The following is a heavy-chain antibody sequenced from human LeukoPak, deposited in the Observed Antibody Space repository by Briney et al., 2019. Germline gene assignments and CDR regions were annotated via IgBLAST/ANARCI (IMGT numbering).Heavy chain of an antibody. CDR2: IYANGNT. D-gene: IGHD2-15*01. Sequence: SSETLSLTCTVSGYSISSGYYWGWIRQPAGQGLEYIGRIYANGNTNYNPSLKSRVTMSIDTSKNQFSLQLSSVTAADTAVYYCARNALYVSNPVYTWFDPWGQGTLVTVSS. CDR3: ARNALYVSNPVYTWFDP. J-gene: IGHJ5*02. CDR1: GYSISSGYY. V-gene: IGHV4-4*07.